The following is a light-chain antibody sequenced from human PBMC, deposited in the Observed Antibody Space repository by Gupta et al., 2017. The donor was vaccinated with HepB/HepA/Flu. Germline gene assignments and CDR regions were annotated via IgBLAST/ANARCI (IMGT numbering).Light chain of an antibody. CDR3: SSYAGSYTGV. CDR1: SSDVGGYNY. Sequence: QSALTQPRSVSGSPGQSVTISCTGTSSDVGGYNYVSWYQQHPGKAPKLMIYDVTKRPSGVPGRFSGSKSGNTASLTISGLQAEDEADYYCSSYAGSYTGVFGGGTKLTVL. V-gene: IGLV2-11*01. J-gene: IGLJ3*02. CDR2: DVT.